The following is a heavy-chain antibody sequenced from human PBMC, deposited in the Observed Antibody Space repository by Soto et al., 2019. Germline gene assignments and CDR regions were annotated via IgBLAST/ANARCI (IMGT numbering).Heavy chain of an antibody. D-gene: IGHD1-1*01. CDR1: GASISGFY. CDR3: VRDGTKTLRDWFDP. CDR2: IYATGTT. J-gene: IGHJ5*02. V-gene: IGHV4-4*07. Sequence: PSETLSLPCPVSGASISGFYWSWIRKSAGKGLEWIGRIYATGTTDYNPSLKSRVMMSVDTSKEQFSLKLRSVTAADTAVYYCVRDGTKTLRDWFDPWGQGISVTVSS.